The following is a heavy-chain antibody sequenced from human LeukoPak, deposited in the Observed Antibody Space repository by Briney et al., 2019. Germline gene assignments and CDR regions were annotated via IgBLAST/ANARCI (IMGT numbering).Heavy chain of an antibody. CDR1: GYSLTSYW. CDR2: IYPGDSDT. J-gene: IGHJ4*02. CDR3: ARHLRGSSGWYYFDY. V-gene: IGHV5-51*01. Sequence: GESLKISCKGSGYSLTSYWIGWVRQMPGKGLEWMGIIYPGDSDTRYSPSFQGQVTISADKSISTAYLQWSSLRASDTAMYYCARHLRGSSGWYYFDYWGQGTLVTVSS. D-gene: IGHD6-19*01.